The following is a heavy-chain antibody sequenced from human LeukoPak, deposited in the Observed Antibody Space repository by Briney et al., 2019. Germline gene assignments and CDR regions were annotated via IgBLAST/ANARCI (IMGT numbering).Heavy chain of an antibody. CDR1: GFTFSSYA. CDR2: ISSNGDST. Sequence: GGSLRLSCAASGFTFSSYAMHWVRQAPGKGLEYVSAISSNGDSTYYANSVKGRFTISRDNSKNPLYLQMGSLRAEDMAVYYCARGAKGDLYDYWGQGTLVTVSS. CDR3: ARGAKGDLYDY. J-gene: IGHJ4*02. V-gene: IGHV3-64*01. D-gene: IGHD2-21*01.